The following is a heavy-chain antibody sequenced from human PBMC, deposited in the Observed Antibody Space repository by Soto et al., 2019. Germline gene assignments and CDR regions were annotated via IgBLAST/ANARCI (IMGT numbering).Heavy chain of an antibody. Sequence: QVQLVESGGGVVQPGRSLRLSCAASGFTFSSYGMHWVRQAPGKGLEWVAVISYDGSNKYYADSVKGRFTISRDNSKNTLYLQTSSLTAEDTAVYYCAKLRANSNHPAYYYYYYMAVWGKGTTVTVSS. CDR1: GFTFSSYG. D-gene: IGHD4-4*01. CDR2: ISYDGSNK. CDR3: AKLRANSNHPAYYYYYYMAV. V-gene: IGHV3-30*18. J-gene: IGHJ6*03.